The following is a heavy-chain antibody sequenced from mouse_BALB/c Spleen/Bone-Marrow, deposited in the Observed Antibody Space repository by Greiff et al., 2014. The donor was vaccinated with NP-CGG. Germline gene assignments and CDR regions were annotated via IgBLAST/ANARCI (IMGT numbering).Heavy chain of an antibody. Sequence: SGPELVKPGASVKISCKTSGYTFTEYTIHWVKQSHGKSLEWIGNINPNIGGTTYNQKFKDKATLTVDMSSSTAYMDLRSLTSEDSAVYYCARGRFAYWGQGTLVTVSA. CDR3: ARGRFAY. J-gene: IGHJ3*01. V-gene: IGHV1-18*01. CDR1: GYTFTEYT. CDR2: INPNIGGT.